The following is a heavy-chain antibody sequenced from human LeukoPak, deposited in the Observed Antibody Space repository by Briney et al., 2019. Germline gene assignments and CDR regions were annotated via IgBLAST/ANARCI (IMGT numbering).Heavy chain of an antibody. CDR3: GRGMGV. J-gene: IGHJ6*02. Sequence: GGSLRLSCAVSGFTFSSQWMRWVRQAPGKGLEWVANIKPDGSEKYYVGPVKGRFTISRDNAKNSVYLQMNSLRVEDTAVYHCGRGMGVWGQGTTVTVSS. V-gene: IGHV3-7*05. CDR1: GFTFSSQW. CDR2: IKPDGSEK.